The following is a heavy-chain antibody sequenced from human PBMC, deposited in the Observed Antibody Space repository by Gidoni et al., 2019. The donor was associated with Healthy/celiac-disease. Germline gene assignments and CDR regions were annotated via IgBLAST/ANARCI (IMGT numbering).Heavy chain of an antibody. CDR3: ARLLVDYDFWSGYPTESGAFDI. V-gene: IGHV4-39*01. D-gene: IGHD3-3*01. CDR1: GGSISSSSSY. Sequence: QLQLQESGPGLVKPSETLSLTCTVSGGSISSSSSYWGWIRPPPGKGLEWIGSIYYSGSTYYNPSLKSRVTISVDTSKNQFSLKLSSVTAADTAVYYCARLLVDYDFWSGYPTESGAFDIWGQGTMVTVSS. J-gene: IGHJ3*02. CDR2: IYYSGST.